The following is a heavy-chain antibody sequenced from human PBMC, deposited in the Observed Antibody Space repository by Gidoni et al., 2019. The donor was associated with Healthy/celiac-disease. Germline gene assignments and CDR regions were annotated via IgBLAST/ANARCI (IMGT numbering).Heavy chain of an antibody. D-gene: IGHD6-19*01. CDR2: ISGSGGST. J-gene: IGHJ1*01. CDR3: AKDVEVAVAGTKGAEYFQH. V-gene: IGHV3-23*04. Sequence: EVQLVESGGGLVQPGGSLRLSCADFGFTFSSYAMRWVRQAPGKGLGWDSAISGSGGSTYYADSVKGRFTISRDNAKNTLYLQMNSLRAEDTAVYYCAKDVEVAVAGTKGAEYFQHWGQGTLVTVSS. CDR1: GFTFSSYA.